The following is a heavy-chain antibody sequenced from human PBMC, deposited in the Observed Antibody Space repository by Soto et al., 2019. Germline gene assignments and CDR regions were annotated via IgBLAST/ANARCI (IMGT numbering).Heavy chain of an antibody. CDR3: VRDKRGLRFLEWSYYFDY. V-gene: IGHV3-30-3*01. CDR2: ISYDGSNK. D-gene: IGHD3-3*01. Sequence: PGGSLRLSCAASGFAFSTCAMHWVRQAPGKGLEWVALISYDGSNKYYADSVKGRFTISRDNSKNTLYLQMNSLRAEDTAVYYCVRDKRGLRFLEWSYYFDYWGQGT. CDR1: GFAFSTCA. J-gene: IGHJ4*02.